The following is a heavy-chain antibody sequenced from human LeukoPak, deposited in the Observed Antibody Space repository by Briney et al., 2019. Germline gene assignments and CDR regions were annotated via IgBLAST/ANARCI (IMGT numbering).Heavy chain of an antibody. CDR2: INHSGST. CDR3: ARAIMFRGVIIKSYYYYYMDV. V-gene: IGHV4-34*01. CDR1: GGSFSGYY. J-gene: IGHJ6*03. D-gene: IGHD3-10*01. Sequence: SETLSLTCAVSGGSFSGYYWSWIRQPPGKGLEWIGEINHSGSTNYNPSLKSRVTISVDTSKNQLSLKLSSVTAADTAVYYCARAIMFRGVIIKSYYYYYMDVWGKGTTVTISS.